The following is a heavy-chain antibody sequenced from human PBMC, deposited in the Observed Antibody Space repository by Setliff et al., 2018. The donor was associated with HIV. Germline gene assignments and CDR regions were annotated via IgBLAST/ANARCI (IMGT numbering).Heavy chain of an antibody. J-gene: IGHJ5*02. V-gene: IGHV1-18*01. Sequence: GASVKVSCKASGYSFTSFGISWVRQAPGQGLEWVGWMSDYNRNTEHAEKFRGRVTLTKDTSTSTAYMELRSLRLDDTAVYYCARRADWFDLWGQGTLVTVSS. CDR2: MSDYNRNT. CDR1: GYSFTSFG. CDR3: ARRADWFDL.